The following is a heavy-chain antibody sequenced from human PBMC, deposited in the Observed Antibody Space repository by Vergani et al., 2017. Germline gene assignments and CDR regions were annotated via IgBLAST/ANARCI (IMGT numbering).Heavy chain of an antibody. Sequence: QVQLVESGGGVVQPGRSLRLSCAASGFTFSSYAMHWVRQAPGKGLEWVAVISYDGSNKYYADSVKGLFTISRDNSKNTLYLQMNSLRAEDTPVYYCAREPAGYYDSSGYYYYYYYMDVWGKGTTVTVSS. CDR2: ISYDGSNK. CDR3: AREPAGYYDSSGYYYYYYYMDV. J-gene: IGHJ6*03. CDR1: GFTFSSYA. V-gene: IGHV3-30-3*01. D-gene: IGHD3-22*01.